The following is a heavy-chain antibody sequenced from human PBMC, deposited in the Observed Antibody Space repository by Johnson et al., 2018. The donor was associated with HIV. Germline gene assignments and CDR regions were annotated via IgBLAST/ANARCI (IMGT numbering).Heavy chain of an antibody. D-gene: IGHD1-14*01. Sequence: MLLVESGGGVVRPGGSLRLSCEASGFIFDDYGMSWVRQAPGKGLEWVSGISGSGGTIYYADSVKGRFSISRDNSKNTLFLQMNSLGPEDTAVYYCARDMGHRHLSRDAFDILGQGTMVTVSS. J-gene: IGHJ3*02. CDR2: ISGSGGTI. V-gene: IGHV3-20*04. CDR3: ARDMGHRHLSRDAFDI. CDR1: GFIFDDYG.